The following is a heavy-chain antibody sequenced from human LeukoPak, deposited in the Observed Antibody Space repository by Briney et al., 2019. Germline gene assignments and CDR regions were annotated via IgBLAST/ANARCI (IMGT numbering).Heavy chain of an antibody. Sequence: GGSLRLSCAASGFTFSSYAMNWVRQAPGRGLEWVSYIGPSGTAIYYADSVKGRFTISRDNARNSLYLQMNSLRAEDTAVYYCARDLGQYYDTSDNWFDPWGQGTLVTVSS. CDR3: ARDLGQYYDTSDNWFDP. CDR2: IGPSGTAI. V-gene: IGHV3-48*01. J-gene: IGHJ5*02. CDR1: GFTFSSYA. D-gene: IGHD3-22*01.